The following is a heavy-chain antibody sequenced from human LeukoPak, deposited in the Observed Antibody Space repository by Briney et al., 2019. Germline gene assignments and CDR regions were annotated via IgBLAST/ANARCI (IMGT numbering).Heavy chain of an antibody. J-gene: IGHJ6*03. CDR2: IYYSGST. Sequence: SETLSLTCTVSGGSISSSSYYWGWIRQPPGKGLEWIGSIYYSGSTYYNPSLKSRVTISVDTSKNQFSLKLSSVAAADTAVYYCARGSGSYFSGYYYYMDVWGKGTTVTISS. V-gene: IGHV4-39*01. CDR1: GGSISSSSYY. CDR3: ARGSGSYFSGYYYYMDV. D-gene: IGHD1-26*01.